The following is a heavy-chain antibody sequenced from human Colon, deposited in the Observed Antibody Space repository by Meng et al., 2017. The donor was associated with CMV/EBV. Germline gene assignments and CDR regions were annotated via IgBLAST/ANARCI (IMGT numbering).Heavy chain of an antibody. Sequence: EVQLVESGGGLVQPGGSLILSCAASGFTFSSYWMSWVRRAPGKGMEWVANIKQDGSEKYYVDSVKGRFTISRDNAKKSLYLQMNSLRDEDTAVYYCARYGGSNWVDPCGQGTLGTVSS. CDR1: GFTFSSYW. D-gene: IGHD4-23*01. V-gene: IGHV3-7*04. J-gene: IGHJ5*02. CDR3: ARYGGSNWVDP. CDR2: IKQDGSEK.